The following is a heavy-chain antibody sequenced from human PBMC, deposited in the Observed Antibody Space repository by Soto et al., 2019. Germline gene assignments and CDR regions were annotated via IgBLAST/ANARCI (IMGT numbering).Heavy chain of an antibody. CDR2: IYWDDDK. D-gene: IGHD3-3*01. V-gene: IGHV2-5*02. J-gene: IGHJ4*02. Sequence: QITLKESGPTLVKPTQTLTLTCTFSGFSLTGSGVGVGWIRQPPGKALEWLALIYWDDDKRYSPSLNSRLTITKDPSKNQVALTVTNTDPVDTATYYCARFLWSDTSLYYFDYWGQGTLVTVSS. CDR3: ARFLWSDTSLYYFDY. CDR1: GFSLTGSGVG.